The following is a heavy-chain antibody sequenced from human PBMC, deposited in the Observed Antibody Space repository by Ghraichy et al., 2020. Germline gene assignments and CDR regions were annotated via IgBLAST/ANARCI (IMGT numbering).Heavy chain of an antibody. J-gene: IGHJ5*02. D-gene: IGHD3-10*01. CDR3: ARLNMIRGNGWFDP. Sequence: SETLSLTCTVSGCSIRNSIYYWGWIRQPPGKGLEWIGTIYYSGRNYYNPSLKSRVTISVDTSKNQFSLKLNSVTAADTAVYYCARLNMIRGNGWFDPWGQGTLVTVSS. CDR1: GCSIRNSIYY. CDR2: IYYSGRN. V-gene: IGHV4-39*01.